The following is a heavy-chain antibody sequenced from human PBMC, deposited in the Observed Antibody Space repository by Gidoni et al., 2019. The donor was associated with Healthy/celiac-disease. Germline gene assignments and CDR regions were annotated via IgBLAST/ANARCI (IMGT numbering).Heavy chain of an antibody. CDR3: ARVNNYYDSSGYDY. CDR2: IYYSGST. J-gene: IGHJ4*02. CDR1: AGSISSGGYY. V-gene: IGHV4-31*03. D-gene: IGHD3-22*01. Sequence: QVQLQESGPGLVQPSPTLSLTCTVPAGSISSGGYYWSWIRQHPGKGLEWIGYIYYSGSTYYNPSLKSRVTISVDTSKNQFSLKLSSVTAADTAVYYCARVNNYYDSSGYDYWGQGTLVTVSS.